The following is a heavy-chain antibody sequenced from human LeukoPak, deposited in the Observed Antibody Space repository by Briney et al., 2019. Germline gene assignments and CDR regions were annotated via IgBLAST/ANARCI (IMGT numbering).Heavy chain of an antibody. CDR1: GFIFNQYG. Sequence: GGSLRLSCTGSGFIFNQYGMMWVRQAPGKGPEWLSYINATTSTLYYVDSVKDRFTISRDKTKSSLYLQMNSLTVEDTAIYYCARCLWSSSRYMDSWGQGTLVTVSA. D-gene: IGHD3-3*01. J-gene: IGHJ5*01. CDR2: INATTSTL. V-gene: IGHV3-48*01. CDR3: ARCLWSSSRYMDS.